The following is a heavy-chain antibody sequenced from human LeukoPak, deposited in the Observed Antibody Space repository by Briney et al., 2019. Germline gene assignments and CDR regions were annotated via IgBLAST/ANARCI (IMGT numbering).Heavy chain of an antibody. CDR2: IYYSGST. D-gene: IGHD2-21*02. J-gene: IGHJ6*03. CDR1: GGSISSHY. V-gene: IGHV4-59*11. Sequence: SETLSLTCTVSGGSISSHYWSWIRQPPGKGLEWIGYIYYSGSTNYNPSLKSRVTISVDTSKNQFSLKLSSVTAADTAVYYCARDGPLPYYYYMDVWGKGTTVTVS. CDR3: ARDGPLPYYYYMDV.